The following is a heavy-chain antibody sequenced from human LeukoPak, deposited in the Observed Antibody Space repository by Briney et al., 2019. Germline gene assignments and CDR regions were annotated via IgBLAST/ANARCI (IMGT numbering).Heavy chain of an antibody. D-gene: IGHD3-22*01. V-gene: IGHV3-23*01. CDR2: ISGSGGST. Sequence: GGSLRLSCAASGFTFSSYGMSWVRQAPGKGLEWVSAISGSGGSTYYADSVKGRFTISRDNSKNTLYLQMNSLRAEDTVVYYCAWNYYDSSGYHYGETWGQGTLVTVSS. J-gene: IGHJ4*02. CDR1: GFTFSSYG. CDR3: AWNYYDSSGYHYGET.